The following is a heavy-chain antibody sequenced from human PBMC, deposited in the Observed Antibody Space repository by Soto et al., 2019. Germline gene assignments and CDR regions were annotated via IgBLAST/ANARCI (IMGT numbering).Heavy chain of an antibody. D-gene: IGHD3-16*01. CDR1: GYIFTSYG. Sequence: QVQLVQSGAEVKKPGASVKVSCKASGYIFTSYGVSWVRQAPGQGLEWLGWINGYNGNTNYGQNFQGRVTMTTDTSTSTAYMELRSRRSDDTAVYYCARMGDVPYYYYGMDVWGQGTTVIVSS. J-gene: IGHJ6*02. CDR3: ARMGDVPYYYYGMDV. V-gene: IGHV1-18*01. CDR2: INGYNGNT.